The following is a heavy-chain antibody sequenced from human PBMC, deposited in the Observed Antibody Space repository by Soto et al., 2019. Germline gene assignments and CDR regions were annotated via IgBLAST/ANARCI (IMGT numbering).Heavy chain of an antibody. CDR2: ISASGGST. J-gene: IGHJ4*02. D-gene: IGHD1-26*01. CDR1: GFSITSFA. V-gene: IGHV3-23*01. CDR3: AKVLSSGSYSGALEY. Sequence: GGSLRLSCVASGFSITSFAMSWVRQAPGKGLEWASAISASGGSTYADSVKGRFTISRDNSKNTLYLQMNSLRVEDTAVYYCAKVLSSGSYSGALEYWGQGALVTVAS.